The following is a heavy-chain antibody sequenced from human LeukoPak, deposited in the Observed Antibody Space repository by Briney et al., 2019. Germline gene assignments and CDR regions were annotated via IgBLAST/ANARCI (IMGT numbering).Heavy chain of an antibody. CDR3: AREPSSSWTADHFDY. Sequence: GGSLRLSCAASGFTFSSYEMNWVRQAPGKGLEWVSYISSSGSTIYYADSVKGRFTISRDNAKNSLYLQMNSLRAEGTAVYYCAREPSSSWTADHFDYWGQGTLVTVSS. J-gene: IGHJ4*02. D-gene: IGHD6-13*01. V-gene: IGHV3-48*03. CDR2: ISSSGSTI. CDR1: GFTFSSYE.